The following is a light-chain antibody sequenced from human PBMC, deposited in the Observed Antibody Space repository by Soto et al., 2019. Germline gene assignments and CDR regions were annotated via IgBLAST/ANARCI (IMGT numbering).Light chain of an antibody. CDR3: QQCSSYPWT. V-gene: IGKV1-5*01. J-gene: IGKJ1*01. CDR2: DAS. Sequence: DIQMTQFPSSLSASVGDTVTINCRANQSISSWLAWYQQKPGQTPKLLIYDASTLEAGVPSRFAGSEAETEFTLTISSLQPDDFATYYCQQCSSYPWTFGQGTRVEIK. CDR1: QSISSW.